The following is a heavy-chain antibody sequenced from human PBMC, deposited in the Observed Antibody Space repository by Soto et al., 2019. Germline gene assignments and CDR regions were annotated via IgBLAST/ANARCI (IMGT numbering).Heavy chain of an antibody. J-gene: IGHJ4*02. CDR2: TSYDESSK. CDR1: GFSFNMYV. CDR3: ARVAGTFYGSWDY. D-gene: IGHD3-10*01. V-gene: IGHV3-30-3*01. Sequence: SLRLSCVASGFSFNMYVMHWVRQAPGKGLEWVAVTSYDESSKDYADSVGGRFTISRDNSKNTLYLQMNSVRPEDTAIYYCARVAGTFYGSWDYWGQGTLVTVSS.